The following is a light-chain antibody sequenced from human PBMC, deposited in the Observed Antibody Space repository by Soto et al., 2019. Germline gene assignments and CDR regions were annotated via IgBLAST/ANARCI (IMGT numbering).Light chain of an antibody. V-gene: IGKV1-5*01. CDR1: QSISAW. Sequence: DIQMTQSPSTLSATAGDRVTITCRASQSISAWSAWYQQKPGKAPKLLIYDASSLQSGVPSRFSGSGSGTEFTLTISSLQPDDFATYYCQQYNSYSPAFGQGTKVDIK. CDR3: QQYNSYSPA. J-gene: IGKJ1*01. CDR2: DAS.